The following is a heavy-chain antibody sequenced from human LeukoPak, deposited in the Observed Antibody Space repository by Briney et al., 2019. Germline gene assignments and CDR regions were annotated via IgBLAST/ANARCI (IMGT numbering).Heavy chain of an antibody. CDR3: ARGAARSRFSPTYRNWFDP. D-gene: IGHD6-13*01. J-gene: IGHJ5*02. Sequence: SETLSLTCAVYGGSFSGYYWSWIRQPPGKGLEWIGEINHSGSTNYNPSLKSRVTISVDTSKNQFSLKLSSVTAADTAVYYCARGAARSRFSPTYRNWFDPRGQGTLVTVSS. CDR2: INHSGST. CDR1: GGSFSGYY. V-gene: IGHV4-34*01.